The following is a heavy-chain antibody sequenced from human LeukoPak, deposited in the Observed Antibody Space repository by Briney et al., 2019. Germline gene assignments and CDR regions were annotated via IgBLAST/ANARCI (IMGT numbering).Heavy chain of an antibody. Sequence: GASVKVSCKASGYTFTCYGISWVRQAPGQGLEWMGWTSPYNDNTNYAQKFQGRVTMTSDTSTGTAYMELRSLRSDDTAVYYCARDFDWLTPGEEYYFDNWGQGTLVTVSS. CDR3: ARDFDWLTPGEEYYFDN. J-gene: IGHJ4*02. D-gene: IGHD3-9*01. CDR2: TSPYNDNT. CDR1: GYTFTCYG. V-gene: IGHV1-18*01.